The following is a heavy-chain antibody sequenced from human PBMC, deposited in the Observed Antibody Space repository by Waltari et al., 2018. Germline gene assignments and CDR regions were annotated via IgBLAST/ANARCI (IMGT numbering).Heavy chain of an antibody. Sequence: QVQLVQSGAEVRKPGASVKVSCKTSGYTFTDSYIHWVRQAPGQGLEWMGRMNPNNNYPIYEQKCQGRVTMTRDTSITTAYMELSSLTSEDTALYYCVTQRPWEDYWGQGTRVTVSP. CDR3: VTQRPWEDY. J-gene: IGHJ4*02. CDR2: MNPNNNYP. V-gene: IGHV1-2*06. D-gene: IGHD1-26*01. CDR1: GYTFTDSY.